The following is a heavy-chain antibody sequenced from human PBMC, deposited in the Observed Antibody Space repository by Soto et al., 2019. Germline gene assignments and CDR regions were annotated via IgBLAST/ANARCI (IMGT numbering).Heavy chain of an antibody. D-gene: IGHD3-3*01. CDR3: ERVNYYCWSGYPHFDY. CDR1: GYTFTSYG. CDR2: ISAYNGNT. Sequence: QVQLVQSGAEVKKPGASVKVSCKASGYTFTSYGISWVRQAPGQGLEWMGWISAYNGNTNYAQTLQGRVTMTPDTSTSTAYMELRSLRSDDTAVYYCERVNYYCWSGYPHFDYWGQGTLVTVSS. J-gene: IGHJ4*02. V-gene: IGHV1-18*01.